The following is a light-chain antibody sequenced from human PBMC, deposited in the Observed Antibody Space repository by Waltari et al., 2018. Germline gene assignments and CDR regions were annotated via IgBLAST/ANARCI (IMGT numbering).Light chain of an antibody. CDR1: SNDVGSSNY. CDR2: DVN. CDR3: SSYTGSNTLI. V-gene: IGLV2-14*03. J-gene: IGLJ2*01. Sequence: QSVLTQPASVPGSPGPSITISCSGTSNDVGSSNYVAWYQQHPGKAPKLMIYDVNNRPSGVSNRFSGSKSGNTASLTISGLQAEDEANYHCSSYTGSNTLIFGGGTKLTVL.